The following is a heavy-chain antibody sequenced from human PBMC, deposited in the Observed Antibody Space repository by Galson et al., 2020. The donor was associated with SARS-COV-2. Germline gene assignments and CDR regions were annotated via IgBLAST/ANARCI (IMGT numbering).Heavy chain of an antibody. CDR3: ARAERILPAFDI. CDR1: GGPISSYY. CDR2: IDYSWTT. V-gene: IGHV4-59*01. Sequence: SETLSLTCTVSGGPISSYYWNWIRQPPGKGLEWIGYIDYSWTTNYNPSLKSRVTMSVDTSNNQFSLNLNSVTAADAAVYYCARAERILPAFDIWGQGTMVTVSS. J-gene: IGHJ3*02.